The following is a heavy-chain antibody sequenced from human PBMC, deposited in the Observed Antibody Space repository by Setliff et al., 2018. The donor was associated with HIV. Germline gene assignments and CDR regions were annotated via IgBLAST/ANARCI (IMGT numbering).Heavy chain of an antibody. D-gene: IGHD1-26*01. V-gene: IGHV3-48*03. CDR2: ISYSGSAI. CDR1: GFTFSKYW. J-gene: IGHJ3*01. CDR3: ARDRVVGATLDPLDL. Sequence: PGGSLRLSCAASGFTFSKYWMNWVRQAPGKGLEWVAYISYSGSAIHYADSVKGRFTISRDNAKNSLYLQMNSLRAEDTAVYYCARDRVVGATLDPLDLWGQGTMVTVSS.